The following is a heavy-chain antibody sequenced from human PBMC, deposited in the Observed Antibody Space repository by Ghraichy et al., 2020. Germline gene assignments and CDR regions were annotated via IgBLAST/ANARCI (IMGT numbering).Heavy chain of an antibody. J-gene: IGHJ5*02. V-gene: IGHV4-59*01. CDR1: GGSISSDY. CDR2: LYYTGST. CDR3: ARLLVSDIYSPRTVLRRAWFDP. D-gene: IGHD3-3*01. Sequence: SQTLSLTCAVSGGSISSDYWSWIRQPPGKGLEWIGYLYYTGSTNYNPSLKSRVTISLDTAKNQFSLKLSSLTDADTAVYYCARLLVSDIYSPRTVLRRAWFDPWGQGALVTVSS.